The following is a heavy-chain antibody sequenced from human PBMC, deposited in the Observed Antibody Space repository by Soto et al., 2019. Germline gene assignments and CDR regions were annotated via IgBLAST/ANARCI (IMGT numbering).Heavy chain of an antibody. CDR3: ARDNDRPQLGGNYYYILDV. D-gene: IGHD2-8*01. CDR1: GGTFRTAA. CDR2: IMPVFRTP. J-gene: IGHJ6*02. Sequence: QVQLDQSGAEVKKPGSSVKVSCKASGGTFRTAAVSWVRQAPGQGLEWMGGIMPVFRTPDYAQKFHGRVTITADESTSTAYMELSGLRSDDTAVYYCARDNDRPQLGGNYYYILDVWGQGTTITVSS. V-gene: IGHV1-69*12.